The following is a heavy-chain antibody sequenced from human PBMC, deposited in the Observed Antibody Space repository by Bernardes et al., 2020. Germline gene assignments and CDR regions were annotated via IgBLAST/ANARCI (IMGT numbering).Heavy chain of an antibody. D-gene: IGHD2-2*01. CDR3: AKVGLDIVVVPAASLSFWVDY. Sequence: GGSLRLSCAASGFTFSSYAMSWVRQAPGKGLEWVSAISGSGGSTYYADSVKGRFTISRDNSKNTLYLQMNSLRAEDTAVYYCAKVGLDIVVVPAASLSFWVDYWGQGTLVTVSS. J-gene: IGHJ4*02. CDR1: GFTFSSYA. CDR2: ISGSGGST. V-gene: IGHV3-23*01.